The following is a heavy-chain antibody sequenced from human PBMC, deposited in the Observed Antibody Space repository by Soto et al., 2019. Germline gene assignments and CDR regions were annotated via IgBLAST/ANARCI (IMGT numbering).Heavy chain of an antibody. CDR2: IYHSGST. CDR3: ARGSYYGMDV. CDR1: GGSISSSNW. V-gene: IGHV4-4*02. J-gene: IGHJ6*02. Sequence: ESLSLTCAVSGGSISSSNWWSWVRQPPGKGLEWIGEIYHSGSTTYNPSLKSRVTMSVDKSENQFSLKLSSVTAAETAAYYCARGSYYGMDVWGQGTTVTVS.